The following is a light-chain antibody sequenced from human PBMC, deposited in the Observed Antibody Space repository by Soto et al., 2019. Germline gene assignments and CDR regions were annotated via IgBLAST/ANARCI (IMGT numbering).Light chain of an antibody. CDR3: QQYGSSKT. V-gene: IGKV3-20*01. CDR1: QSVSSSY. CDR2: GAS. J-gene: IGKJ1*01. Sequence: EIVLTQSPGTLSLSPGERATLSCRPSQSVSSSYLAWYQQKPGQAPRHLIYGASSRATGIPDRFSGSGSGTDFTLTISRLEPEDFAVYYCQQYGSSKTFGQGTKVEIK.